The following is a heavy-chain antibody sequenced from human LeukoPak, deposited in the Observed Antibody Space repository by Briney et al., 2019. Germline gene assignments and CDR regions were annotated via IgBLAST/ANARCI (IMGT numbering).Heavy chain of an antibody. CDR1: GFTFSSYA. V-gene: IGHV3-30-3*01. D-gene: IGHD3-10*01. J-gene: IGHJ3*02. CDR3: ARDQYYYGSGSNGAFDI. CDR2: ISYDGSNK. Sequence: GRSLRLSCAASGFTFSSYAMHWVRQAPGKGLEWVAVISYDGSNKYYADPVKGRFTISRDNSKNTLYLQMNSLRAEDTAVYYCARDQYYYGSGSNGAFDIWGQGTMVTVSS.